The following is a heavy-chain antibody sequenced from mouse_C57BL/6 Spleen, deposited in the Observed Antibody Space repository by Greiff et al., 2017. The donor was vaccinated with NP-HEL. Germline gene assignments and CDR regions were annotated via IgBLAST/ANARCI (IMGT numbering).Heavy chain of an antibody. CDR2: ISDGGSYT. J-gene: IGHJ3*01. CDR1: GFTFSSYA. V-gene: IGHV5-4*03. Sequence: EVKVVESGGGLVKPGGSLKLSCAASGFTFSSYAMSWVRQTPEKRLEWVATISDGGSYTYYPDNVKGRFTISRDNAKNNLYLQMSHLKSEDTAMYYCARAYYSNPWFAYWGQGTLVTVSA. CDR3: ARAYYSNPWFAY. D-gene: IGHD2-5*01.